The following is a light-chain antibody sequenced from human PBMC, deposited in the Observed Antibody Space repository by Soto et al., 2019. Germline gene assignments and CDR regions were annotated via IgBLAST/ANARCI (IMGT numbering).Light chain of an antibody. CDR3: AAWDDSLNAWA. CDR2: SSD. Sequence: QSVLTQPPSASGTPGQRVIISCSGSSSNIGRNTVKWYRQLPGTAPKLLIGSSDQRPSGVPDRFSGSQSGTSASLAISGLQYEDEADYICAAWDDSLNAWAFGGGTKLTVL. J-gene: IGLJ3*02. V-gene: IGLV1-44*01. CDR1: SSNIGRNT.